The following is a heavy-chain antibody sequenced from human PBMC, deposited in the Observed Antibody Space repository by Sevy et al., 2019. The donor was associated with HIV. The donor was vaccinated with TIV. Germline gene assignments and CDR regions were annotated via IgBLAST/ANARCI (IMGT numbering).Heavy chain of an antibody. V-gene: IGHV4-39*01. CDR2: IYYSGST. J-gene: IGHJ4*02. D-gene: IGHD3-22*01. CDR3: ARGTTFYDSSGYYEVGYFDY. CDR1: GGSISSSSYY. Sequence: SETLSLTCTVSGGSISSSSYYWGWIRQPPGKGLEWIGSIYYSGSTYYNPSLKSRVTISVDTSKNRFSLKLSFVTAAETAVYYCARGTTFYDSSGYYEVGYFDYWGQGTLVTVSS.